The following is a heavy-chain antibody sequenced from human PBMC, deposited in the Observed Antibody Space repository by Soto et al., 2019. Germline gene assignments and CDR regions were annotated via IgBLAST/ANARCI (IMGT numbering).Heavy chain of an antibody. CDR1: GFTFSIFA. CDR2: MGGSNDDT. CDR3: AKDRVHHNSVRDPFDI. V-gene: IGHV3-23*01. D-gene: IGHD1-20*01. J-gene: IGHJ3*02. Sequence: EVQLLESGGGLVQPGGSLRLSCAASGFTFSIFAMSWVRQAPGKGLEWVSGMGGSNDDTYYADSVKGRFTISRDNSKNTLFLQMYSLRAEDTAVYYCAKDRVHHNSVRDPFDIWGQGTMVTVSS.